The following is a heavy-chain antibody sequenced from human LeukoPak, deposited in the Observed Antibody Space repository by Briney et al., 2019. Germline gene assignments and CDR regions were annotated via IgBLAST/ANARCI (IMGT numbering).Heavy chain of an antibody. CDR3: AKVGYSYGYYFDY. CDR2: ISGSGGST. V-gene: IGHV3-23*01. J-gene: IGHJ4*02. CDR1: GFTFSSYA. Sequence: GGSLRLSCAASGFTFSSYAVSWVRQAPGKGLEWVSAISGSGGSTYYADSVKGRFTISRDNSKNTLYLQMNSLRAEDTAVYYCAKVGYSYGYYFDYWGQGTLVTVSS. D-gene: IGHD5-18*01.